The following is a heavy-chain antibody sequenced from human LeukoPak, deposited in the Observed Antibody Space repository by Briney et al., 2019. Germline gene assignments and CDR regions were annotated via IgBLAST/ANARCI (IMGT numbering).Heavy chain of an antibody. Sequence: PGGSLRLSCAASGFTFSSYSMNWVRQAPGKGLEWVSSISSSSSYIYYADSVKGRFTISRDNAKNSLYLQMNSLRAEDMAVYCCASDCSGGSCGLFDYWGQGTLVTVSS. CDR3: ASDCSGGSCGLFDY. J-gene: IGHJ4*02. V-gene: IGHV3-21*01. D-gene: IGHD2-15*01. CDR1: GFTFSSYS. CDR2: ISSSSSYI.